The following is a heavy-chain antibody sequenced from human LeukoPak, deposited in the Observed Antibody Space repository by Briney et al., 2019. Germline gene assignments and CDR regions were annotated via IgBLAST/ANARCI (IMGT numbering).Heavy chain of an antibody. CDR3: ARQFFYYDSSGYYAHTTQYYFDY. V-gene: IGHV5-51*01. Sequence: GESLKISCKGSGYSFTSYWIGWVRQMPGKGLEWMGIIYPGDSDTRYSPSFQGQVTISADKSISTAYLQWSSLKASDTAMYYCARQFFYYDSSGYYAHTTQYYFDYWGQGTLVTVSS. CDR2: IYPGDSDT. J-gene: IGHJ4*02. CDR1: GYSFTSYW. D-gene: IGHD3-22*01.